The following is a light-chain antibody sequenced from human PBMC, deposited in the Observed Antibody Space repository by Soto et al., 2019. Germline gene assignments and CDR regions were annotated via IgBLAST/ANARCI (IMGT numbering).Light chain of an antibody. CDR2: DVF. Sequence: QSALTQPPSASGSPGQSVTISCTGTSNDIGGFDFVSWYQQYPGKAPKLLIYDVFKRPPGVPDRFSGSNSDNTASLTVSGLRFDNDAFYYCSSYARNEKAIFGGGTTLTVL. CDR1: SNDIGGFDF. J-gene: IGLJ2*01. CDR3: SSYARNEKAI. V-gene: IGLV2-8*01.